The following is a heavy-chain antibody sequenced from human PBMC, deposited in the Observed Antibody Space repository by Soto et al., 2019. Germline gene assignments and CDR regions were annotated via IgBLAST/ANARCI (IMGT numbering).Heavy chain of an antibody. CDR2: IYYSENT. D-gene: IGHD2-21*02. Sequence: SETLSLTCTVSGGSISSSSNHWGWIRQPPGKGLEWIGNIYYSENTYYNPSLKSRVTISVDTSKNQFSLKLSSVTAADTAVYYCAREVTPAWFDPWGQGTLVTVSS. CDR1: GGSISSSSNH. V-gene: IGHV4-39*07. CDR3: AREVTPAWFDP. J-gene: IGHJ5*02.